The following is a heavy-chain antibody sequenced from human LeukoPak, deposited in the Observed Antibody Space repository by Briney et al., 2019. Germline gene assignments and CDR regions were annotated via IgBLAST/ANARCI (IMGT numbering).Heavy chain of an antibody. D-gene: IGHD1-1*01. V-gene: IGHV3-66*02. CDR2: IYSGGST. J-gene: IGHJ4*02. CDR3: AKDRETTASGTFDY. Sequence: GGSLRLSCAASGFTVGTNSMSWVRQSPGKGLEWVSVIYSGGSTYYADSVNGRFTISRDNSRNTLFLQMNSLRAEDTGVYYCAKDRETTASGTFDYWGQGTLVTVSS. CDR1: GFTVGTNS.